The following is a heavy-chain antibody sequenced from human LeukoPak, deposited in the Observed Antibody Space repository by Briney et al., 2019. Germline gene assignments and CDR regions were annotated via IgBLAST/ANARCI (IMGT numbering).Heavy chain of an antibody. CDR3: ARGAQYYDFWSGYYGGSNWFDP. CDR1: GGSISSGSYY. V-gene: IGHV4-61*02. Sequence: SETLSLTCTVSGGSISSGSYYWSWIRQPAGKGLEWIGRIYTSGSTNYNPSLKSRVTISVDTSKNQFSLKLSSVTAADTAVYYCARGAQYYDFWSGYYGGSNWFDPWGQGTLVTVSS. J-gene: IGHJ5*02. CDR2: IYTSGST. D-gene: IGHD3-3*01.